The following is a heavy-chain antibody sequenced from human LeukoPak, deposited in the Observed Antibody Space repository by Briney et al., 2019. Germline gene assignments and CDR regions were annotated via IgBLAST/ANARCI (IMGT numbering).Heavy chain of an antibody. Sequence: PGGSLRLSCAASGFTFSSYAMSWVRQAPGQGLEWMGWISAYNGNTNYAQKLQGRVTMTTDTSTSTAYMELRSLRSDDTAVYYCAREGLYSGSFDYWGQGTLVTVSS. CDR2: ISAYNGNT. V-gene: IGHV1-18*01. CDR1: GFTFSSYA. J-gene: IGHJ4*02. D-gene: IGHD1-26*01. CDR3: AREGLYSGSFDY.